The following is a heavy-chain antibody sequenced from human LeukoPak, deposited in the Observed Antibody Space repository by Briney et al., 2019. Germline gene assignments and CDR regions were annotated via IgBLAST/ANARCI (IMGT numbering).Heavy chain of an antibody. J-gene: IGHJ6*03. CDR2: IYYSGST. CDR3: ASGSYLYYYYYYMDV. CDR1: GGSISSYY. D-gene: IGHD3-10*01. V-gene: IGHV4-59*01. Sequence: PSETLSLTCAVSGGSISSYYWSWIRQPPGKGLEWIGYIYYSGSTNYNPSLKSRVTISVDTSKNQFSLKLSSVTAADTAVYYCASGSYLYYYYYYMDVWGKGTTVTVSS.